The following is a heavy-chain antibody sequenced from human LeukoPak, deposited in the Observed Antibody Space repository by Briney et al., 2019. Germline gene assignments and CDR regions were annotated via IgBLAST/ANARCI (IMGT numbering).Heavy chain of an antibody. V-gene: IGHV1-18*01. Sequence: GASVKVSCKASGYTFTSYGISWVRQAPGQGLEWMGWISAYNGNTNYAQKLQGRVTMTTDTSTSTAYMELRSLRSDDTAVYYCARESAEGYDSSGYYGYWGQGTLVTVSS. J-gene: IGHJ4*02. CDR1: GYTFTSYG. CDR2: ISAYNGNT. D-gene: IGHD3-22*01. CDR3: ARESAEGYDSSGYYGY.